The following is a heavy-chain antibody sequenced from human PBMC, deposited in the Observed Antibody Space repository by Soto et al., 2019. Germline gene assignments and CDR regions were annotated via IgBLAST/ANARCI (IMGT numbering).Heavy chain of an antibody. D-gene: IGHD5-12*01. V-gene: IGHV6-1*01. Sequence: SQTLSLTCAISGDSVSSNSAAWNWIRQSPSRGLEWLGRTYYRSKWYNDYAVSVKSRITINPDTSKNQFSLQLNSVTPEDTAVYYCARDQVDGYNYFGYYFDYWGQGTLVTVSS. J-gene: IGHJ4*02. CDR1: GDSVSSNSAA. CDR3: ARDQVDGYNYFGYYFDY. CDR2: TYYRSKWYN.